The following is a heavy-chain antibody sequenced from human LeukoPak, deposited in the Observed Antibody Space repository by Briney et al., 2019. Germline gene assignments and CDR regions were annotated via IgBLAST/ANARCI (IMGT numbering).Heavy chain of an antibody. V-gene: IGHV4-30-2*01. D-gene: IGHD4-17*01. CDR2: IYHSGST. J-gene: IGHJ5*02. CDR1: GGSISSGGYS. Sequence: PSETLSLTCAVSGGSISSGGYSWSWIRQPPGKGLEWIGYIYHSGSTYYNPSLKSRVTISVDRSKNQFSLKLSSVTAADTAVYYCARENSDYGAISLPNWFDPWGQGTLVTVSS. CDR3: ARENSDYGAISLPNWFDP.